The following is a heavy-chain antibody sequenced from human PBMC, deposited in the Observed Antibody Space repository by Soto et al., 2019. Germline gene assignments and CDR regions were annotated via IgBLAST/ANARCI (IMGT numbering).Heavy chain of an antibody. CDR1: GFRFSDYG. D-gene: IGHD2-2*01. V-gene: IGHV3-30*18. J-gene: IGHJ6*02. CDR2: ISYDGSKK. Sequence: QVQLVESGGGVVQPGRSLRLSCAASGFRFSDYGIHWVRQAPGKGLEGLALISYDGSKKFYTDSVKGRFTISRDNSKNTMYLQIDRLRAEDTAVYYCAKMDADLLPYYYYGMDVWGQGTTVTVSS. CDR3: AKMDADLLPYYYYGMDV.